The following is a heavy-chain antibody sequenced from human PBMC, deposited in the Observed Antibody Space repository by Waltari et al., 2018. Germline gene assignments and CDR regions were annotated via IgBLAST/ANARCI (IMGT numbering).Heavy chain of an antibody. CDR2: IGSVGDTI. Sequence: EVQLVESGGGLVEPGGSLRLSCAASGFNFRGYSMNWVRQVPGKGLEWISYIGSVGDTIYYADSLKGRLAISRDNAKNSVYLQMNSLRAEDTAVYFCARSRACDYWGQGTLVTVSS. CDR3: ARSRACDY. CDR1: GFNFRGYS. J-gene: IGHJ4*02. D-gene: IGHD2-2*01. V-gene: IGHV3-48*04.